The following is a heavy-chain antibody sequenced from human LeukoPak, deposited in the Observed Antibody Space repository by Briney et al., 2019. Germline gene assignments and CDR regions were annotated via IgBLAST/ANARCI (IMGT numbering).Heavy chain of an antibody. Sequence: ASVKVSCKASGYTFTSYYMHWVRQAPGQGLEWMGIINPSGGSTSYAQKFQGRVTMTRDTSISTAYMELSRLRSDDTAVYYCATTSVDTAMAPYYYYGMDVWGQGTTVTVSS. J-gene: IGHJ6*02. V-gene: IGHV1-46*01. CDR1: GYTFTSYY. CDR3: ATTSVDTAMAPYYYYGMDV. CDR2: INPSGGST. D-gene: IGHD5-18*01.